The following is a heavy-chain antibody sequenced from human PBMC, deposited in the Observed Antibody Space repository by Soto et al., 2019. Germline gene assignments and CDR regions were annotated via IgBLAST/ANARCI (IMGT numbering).Heavy chain of an antibody. V-gene: IGHV1-8*01. CDR2: MNPNSGNT. Sequence: GAPVKVSSKASGYTLTSYDINWVRQATGKGLEWMGWMNPNSGNTGYAQKFQGRVTMTRNTSISTAYMELSSLRSEDTAVYYCARGASTVGIYYYYYYTDVWGKGTTVTVSS. CDR1: GYTLTSYD. CDR3: ARGASTVGIYYYYYYTDV. D-gene: IGHD2-15*01. J-gene: IGHJ6*03.